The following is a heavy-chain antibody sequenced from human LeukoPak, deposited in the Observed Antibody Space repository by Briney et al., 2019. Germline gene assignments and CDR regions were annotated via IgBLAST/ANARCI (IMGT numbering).Heavy chain of an antibody. CDR3: ARILMVRGVNYYYGMDV. J-gene: IGHJ6*02. CDR1: GYTFTSYG. CDR2: ISAYNGNA. D-gene: IGHD3-10*01. Sequence: GASVKVSCKASGYTFTSYGISWVRQAPGQGLEWMGWISAYNGNANYAQKLQGRVTMTTDTSTSTAYMELRSLRSDDTAVYYCARILMVRGVNYYYGMDVWGQGTTVTVSS. V-gene: IGHV1-18*01.